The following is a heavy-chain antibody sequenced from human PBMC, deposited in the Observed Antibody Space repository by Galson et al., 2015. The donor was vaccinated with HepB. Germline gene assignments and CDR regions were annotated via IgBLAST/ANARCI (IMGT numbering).Heavy chain of an antibody. CDR3: ASSVSALSSRYYHMDA. D-gene: IGHD6-13*01. J-gene: IGHJ6*03. CDR2: IYYSGTT. CDR1: GGSINNYY. V-gene: IGHV4-59*01. Sequence: SETLSLTCTVSGGSINNYYWMWIRQPPGKGLEWIGYIYYSGTTNYNPSLKSRVTISMDTSKYQFSLKLTSVTATDTAVYYCASSVSALSSRYYHMDAWGKGTTVTVSS.